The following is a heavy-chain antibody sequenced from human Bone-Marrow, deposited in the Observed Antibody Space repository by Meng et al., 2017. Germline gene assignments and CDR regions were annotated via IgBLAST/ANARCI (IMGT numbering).Heavy chain of an antibody. CDR3: ARLGPPIAAGDPFDY. CDR1: SVSISSTNW. D-gene: IGHD6-13*01. Sequence: QVQLQESGPGLVKPSGTLSLPCAVASVSISSTNWWGWVRQPPGKGLEWIGEIHQDGYTNYSPSLKSRVTISVDKSRTQFSLKLNSVTAADTAVYYCARLGPPIAAGDPFDYWGQGTLVTVSS. J-gene: IGHJ4*02. CDR2: IHQDGYT. V-gene: IGHV4-4*02.